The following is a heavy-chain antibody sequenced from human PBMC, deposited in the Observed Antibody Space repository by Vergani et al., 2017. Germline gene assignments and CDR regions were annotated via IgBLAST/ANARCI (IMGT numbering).Heavy chain of an antibody. CDR1: GFTFSSYA. V-gene: IGHV3-23*01. D-gene: IGHD6-13*01. CDR3: AKDVGRSSSWYGGWFDP. J-gene: IGHJ5*02. Sequence: EVQLLESGGGLVQTGGSLRLSCAASGFTFSSYAMSWVRQAPGKGLEWVSAVSGSGGSTYYADSVKGRFTISRDNSKNTLYLQMNSLRAEDTAVYYCAKDVGRSSSWYGGWFDPWGQGTLVTVSS. CDR2: VSGSGGST.